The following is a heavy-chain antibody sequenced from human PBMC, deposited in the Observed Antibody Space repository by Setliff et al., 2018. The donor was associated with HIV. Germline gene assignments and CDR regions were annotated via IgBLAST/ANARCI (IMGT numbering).Heavy chain of an antibody. Sequence: WASVKVSCKASGYSFTSYGISWVRQAPGQGLEWMGWISPYNGNTNYAQKLQGRITVTTDTSTNTAYMELRTLRSDDTAVYYCARVAYASLSSSWYLLDYYYYLDVWGKGTTVTVSS. J-gene: IGHJ6*03. CDR3: ARVAYASLSSSWYLLDYYYYLDV. D-gene: IGHD6-13*01. CDR1: GYSFTSYG. V-gene: IGHV1-18*01. CDR2: ISPYNGNT.